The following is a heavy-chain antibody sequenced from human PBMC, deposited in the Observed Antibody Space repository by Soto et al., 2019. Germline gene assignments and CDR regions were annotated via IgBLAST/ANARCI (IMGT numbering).Heavy chain of an antibody. CDR3: ARGKITGRFDD. J-gene: IGHJ4*02. CDR1: GGSFSGYY. Sequence: PSETLSLTCAVYGGSFSGYYWTWIRQPPGTGLEWIGEINHSGSTNYNPSLKSRVTISVDTSKNQFSLKLTSVTAADTAVYYCARGKITGRFDDWGQGTLVTVSS. CDR2: INHSGST. V-gene: IGHV4-34*01. D-gene: IGHD2-8*02.